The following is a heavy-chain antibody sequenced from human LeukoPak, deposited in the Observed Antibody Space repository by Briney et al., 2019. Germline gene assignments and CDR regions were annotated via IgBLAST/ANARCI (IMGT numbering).Heavy chain of an antibody. CDR2: ISSSGSTI. D-gene: IGHD3-10*01. V-gene: IGHV3-11*01. CDR1: GFTFSDYY. J-gene: IGHJ6*02. Sequence: PGGSLRLSCAASGFTFSDYYMSWIRQAPGKGLEWVSYISSSGSTIYYADSVKGRFTISRDNAKNSLYLQMNSLRAEDTAVYYCARDQMPLYSGSYYYYYYYCMDVWGQGTTVTVSS. CDR3: ARDQMPLYSGSYYYYYYYCMDV.